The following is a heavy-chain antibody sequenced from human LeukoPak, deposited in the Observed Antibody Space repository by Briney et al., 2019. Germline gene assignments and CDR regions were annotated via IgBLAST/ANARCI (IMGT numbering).Heavy chain of an antibody. CDR3: ARDERGCSYGYYFDY. Sequence: GGSLRLSCAASGFTFSSYSMNWVRQAPGKGLEWVSSISSSSSYIYYADSVKGRFTISRDNAKNSLYLQMNSLRAEDTAVYYCARDERGCSYGYYFDYWGKGTLVTVSS. D-gene: IGHD5-18*01. V-gene: IGHV3-21*01. CDR2: ISSSSSYI. CDR1: GFTFSSYS. J-gene: IGHJ4*02.